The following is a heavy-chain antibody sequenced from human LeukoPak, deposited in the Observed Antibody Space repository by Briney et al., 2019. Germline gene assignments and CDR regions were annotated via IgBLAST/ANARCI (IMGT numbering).Heavy chain of an antibody. D-gene: IGHD2-2*01. CDR3: ARDMGSVVVPAANDY. CDR2: ISAYNGNT. V-gene: IGHV1-18*01. Sequence: ASVKVSCKASGYTFTSYGISWVRQAPGQGLEWVGWISAYNGNTNYAQKLQGRVTMTTDTSTSTAYMELRSLRSDDTAVYYCARDMGSVVVPAANDYWGQGTLVTVSS. CDR1: GYTFTSYG. J-gene: IGHJ4*02.